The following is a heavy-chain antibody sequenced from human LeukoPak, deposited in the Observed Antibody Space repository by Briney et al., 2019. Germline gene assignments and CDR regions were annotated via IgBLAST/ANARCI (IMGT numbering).Heavy chain of an antibody. CDR3: ARQDGYNTLGYFDY. J-gene: IGHJ4*02. V-gene: IGHV3-33*08. Sequence: GGSLRLSCAASGFTLSTYGMNWVRQAPGKGLEWVAVIWYDGSNKYYADSVKGRFTISRDNSKNTLYLQVNSLRAEDTAVYYCARQDGYNTLGYFDYWGQGTLVTVSS. CDR2: IWYDGSNK. CDR1: GFTLSTYG. D-gene: IGHD5-24*01.